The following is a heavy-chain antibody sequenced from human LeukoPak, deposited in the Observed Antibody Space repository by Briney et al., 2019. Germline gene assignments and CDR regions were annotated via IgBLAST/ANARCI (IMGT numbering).Heavy chain of an antibody. CDR1: GFTFSSYS. V-gene: IGHV3-21*01. Sequence: GGSLRLSCAASGFTFSSYSMNWVRQAPGKGLEWVSSISSSSSYIYYADSVKGRFTISRGNAKNSLYLQMNSLRAEDTAVYYCARGTPSRGYYYDSSGYYLDYWGQGTLVTVSS. J-gene: IGHJ4*02. D-gene: IGHD3-22*01. CDR2: ISSSSSYI. CDR3: ARGTPSRGYYYDSSGYYLDY.